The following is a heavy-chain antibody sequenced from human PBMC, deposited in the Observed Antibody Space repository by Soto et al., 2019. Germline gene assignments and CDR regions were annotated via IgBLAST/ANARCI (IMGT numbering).Heavy chain of an antibody. Sequence: SETLSLTCTVSGGSISRSSYYWGWIRQPPGTGLEWIGSINYSGSTYYNPSLKSRVSISLDTSKNHFSLNLSSVTAADTAMYYCARLARLSWDIVLLPAAGDAFDIWGQGTMVT. CDR3: ARLARLSWDIVLLPAAGDAFDI. CDR1: GGSISRSSYY. V-gene: IGHV4-39*01. CDR2: INYSGST. J-gene: IGHJ3*02. D-gene: IGHD2-2*01.